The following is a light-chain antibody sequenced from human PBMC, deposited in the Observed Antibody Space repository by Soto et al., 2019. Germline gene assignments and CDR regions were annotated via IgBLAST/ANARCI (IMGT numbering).Light chain of an antibody. V-gene: IGKV4-1*01. J-gene: IGKJ4*01. CDR1: QSVLHSSNNKNY. CDR2: WAS. Sequence: DIVMTQSPDSLAVSLGERATINCKSSQSVLHSSNNKNYLAWYQQKPGQPPKLLIYWASTRESGVPDRFSGSGSGTYFTLTISSLQAEDVAVYSCQQYYTSPLTFGGGTKVEIK. CDR3: QQYYTSPLT.